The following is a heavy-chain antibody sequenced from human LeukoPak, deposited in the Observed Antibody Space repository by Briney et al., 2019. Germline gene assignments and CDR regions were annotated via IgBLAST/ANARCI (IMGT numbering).Heavy chain of an antibody. D-gene: IGHD6-13*01. CDR2: ISSSSSYI. CDR1: GFTFSSYS. CDR3: AKDLGRSS. Sequence: GGSLRLSCAASGFTFSSYSMNWVRQAPGKGLEWVSSISSSSSYIYYADSVKGRFTISRDNSKNTLYLQMNRLRAEDTAVYYCAKDLGRSSWGQGTLVTVSS. J-gene: IGHJ4*02. V-gene: IGHV3-21*04.